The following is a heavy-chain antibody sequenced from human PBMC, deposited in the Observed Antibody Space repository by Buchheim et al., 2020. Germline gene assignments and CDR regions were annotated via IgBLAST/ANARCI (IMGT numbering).Heavy chain of an antibody. V-gene: IGHV4-39*01. D-gene: IGHD1/OR15-1a*01. J-gene: IGHJ3*02. CDR3: ARWADLGWNIYAFDI. CDR1: GGSISSSSYY. Sequence: QLQLQESGPGLVKPSETLSLTCTVSGGSISSSSYYWGWIRQPPGKGLEWIGSIYYSGSTYYNPSLKSRVTISVDTSKNQFSLKLSSVTAADTAVYYCARWADLGWNIYAFDIWGQGT. CDR2: IYYSGST.